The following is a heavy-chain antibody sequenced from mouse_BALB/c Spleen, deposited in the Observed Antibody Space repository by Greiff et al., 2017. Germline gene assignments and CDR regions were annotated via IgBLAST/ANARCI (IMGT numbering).Heavy chain of an antibody. J-gene: IGHJ2*01. CDR3: ARSCYGSSFGY. D-gene: IGHD1-2*01. CDR2: ISSGSSTI. V-gene: IGHV5-17*02. CDR1: GFTFSSFG. Sequence: EVKVVESGGGLVQPGGSRKLSCAASGFTFSSFGMHWVRQAPEKGLEWVAYISSGSSTIYYADTVKGRFTISRDNPKNTLFLQMTSLRSEDTAMYYCARSCYGSSFGYWGQGTTLTVSS.